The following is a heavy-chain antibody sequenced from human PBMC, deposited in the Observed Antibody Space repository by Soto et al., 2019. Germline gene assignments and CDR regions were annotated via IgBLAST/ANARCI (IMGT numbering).Heavy chain of an antibody. CDR1: GYTFTSYG. CDR2: ISAYNGNT. CDR3: ASSTYYYDSSGYLRRGYFDY. J-gene: IGHJ4*02. D-gene: IGHD3-22*01. Sequence: ASVKVSCKASGYTFTSYGISWVRQAPGQGLEWMGWISAYNGNTNYAQKLQGRVTMTTDTSTSTAYMELRSLRSDDTAVYYCASSTYYYDSSGYLRRGYFDYWGQGTLVTVSS. V-gene: IGHV1-18*01.